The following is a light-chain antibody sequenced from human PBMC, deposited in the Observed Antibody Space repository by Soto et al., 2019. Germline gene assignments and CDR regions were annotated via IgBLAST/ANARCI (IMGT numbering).Light chain of an antibody. CDR3: QHYNSYSGT. J-gene: IGKJ1*01. V-gene: IGKV1-5*01. Sequence: DIQMTQSPSTLSASVGDRGTITCRASQSISSWLAWYQQKPGKAPKLLIYDASNVESGVQSRCSGSGSRTEFILTISSLQPYDFGTYYCQHYNSYSGTFGQGTKVEIK. CDR2: DAS. CDR1: QSISSW.